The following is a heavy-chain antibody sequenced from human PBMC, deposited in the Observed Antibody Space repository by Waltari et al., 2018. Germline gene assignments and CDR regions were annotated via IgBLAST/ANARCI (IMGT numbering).Heavy chain of an antibody. V-gene: IGHV4-59*01. J-gene: IGHJ4*02. Sequence: QVQLQESGPGLVKPSETLSLTCTVSGGSLSSYYWSWIRQPPGKGLEWIGYIYYSGSTNYNPSLKSRVTISVDTSKNQFSLKLSSVTAADTAVYYCARVTPMELGAVDYWGQGTLVTVSS. CDR2: IYYSGST. D-gene: IGHD1-26*01. CDR3: ARVTPMELGAVDY. CDR1: GGSLSSYY.